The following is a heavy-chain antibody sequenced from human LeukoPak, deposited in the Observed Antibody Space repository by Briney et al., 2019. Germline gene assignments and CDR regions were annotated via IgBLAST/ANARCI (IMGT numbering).Heavy chain of an antibody. CDR2: ISGSSSYI. V-gene: IGHV3-21*01. D-gene: IGHD5-18*01. CDR3: ARYSYGYPYFDY. J-gene: IGHJ4*02. Sequence: GGSLRLSCAASGFTFSSYSMNWVRQAPGKGLEWVSSISGSSSYIYYADSVKGRFTISRDNAKNSLYLQMNSLRAEDTAVYYCARYSYGYPYFDYWGQGTLVTVSS. CDR1: GFTFSSYS.